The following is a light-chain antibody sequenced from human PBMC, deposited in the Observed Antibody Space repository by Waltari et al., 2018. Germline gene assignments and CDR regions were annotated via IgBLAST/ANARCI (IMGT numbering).Light chain of an antibody. J-gene: IGLJ3*02. CDR2: DVD. V-gene: IGLV2-11*01. Sequence: QSALTQPRSVSGSPGQSVTISCTGTSSDVGGYNYVSWYQQHPGKAPKFMIYDVDKRPSGVPDRFSGSKSGNTASLTIFGLQAEDEADYYCCSYAGSYTWVFGGGTKLTVL. CDR3: CSYAGSYTWV. CDR1: SSDVGGYNY.